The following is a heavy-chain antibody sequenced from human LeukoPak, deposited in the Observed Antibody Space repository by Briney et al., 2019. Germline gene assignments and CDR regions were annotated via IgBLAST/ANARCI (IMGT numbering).Heavy chain of an antibody. V-gene: IGHV4-59*01. CDR2: IYYSGST. D-gene: IGHD4-11*01. Sequence: TSETLSLTCTVSGGSISSYYWSWIRQPPGKGLEWIGYIYYSGSTNYSPSLKSRVTISVDTSKNQFSLKLSSVTAADTAVYYCARNDYSNYDAYYYYMDVWGKGTTVTVSS. J-gene: IGHJ6*03. CDR3: ARNDYSNYDAYYYYMDV. CDR1: GGSISSYY.